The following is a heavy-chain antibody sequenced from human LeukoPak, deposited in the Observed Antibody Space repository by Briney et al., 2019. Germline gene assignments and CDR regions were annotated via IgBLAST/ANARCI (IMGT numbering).Heavy chain of an antibody. CDR2: ISGVDGST. CDR3: AKDHSNYDYFDY. Sequence: GGSLRLSCAASGFTFSSYAMSWVRQAPGKGLEWVSTISGVDGSTYYADSVEGRFTISRDNSENTLYLQMNSLRAEDTALYYCAKDHSNYDYFDYWGQGILVTVSS. J-gene: IGHJ4*02. CDR1: GFTFSSYA. D-gene: IGHD4-11*01. V-gene: IGHV3-23*01.